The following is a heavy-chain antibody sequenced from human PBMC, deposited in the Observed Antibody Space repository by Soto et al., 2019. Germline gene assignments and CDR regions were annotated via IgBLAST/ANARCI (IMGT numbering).Heavy chain of an antibody. J-gene: IGHJ4*02. V-gene: IGHV3-48*02. D-gene: IGHD7-27*01. CDR3: AREGLGIMH. CDR2: VSSSSSTI. Sequence: EVQLVESGGGLVQPGGSLRLSCGASGFTFSSYTMNWVRQAPGKGLEWVSYVSSSSSTIYYADSVKGRFTISRDNAKNSLYLQMNRLRDEDTAVYYGAREGLGIMHWGQGTLVTVSS. CDR1: GFTFSSYT.